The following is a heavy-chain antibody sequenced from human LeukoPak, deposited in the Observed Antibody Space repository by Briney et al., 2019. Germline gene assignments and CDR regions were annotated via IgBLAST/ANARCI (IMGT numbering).Heavy chain of an antibody. J-gene: IGHJ6*02. CDR3: ARDWRWHGMDV. CDR1: GVIFSSSS. V-gene: IGHV3-21*01. Sequence: GGSPRLSCAASGVIFSSSSMNWVRQAPGKGLEWVSSISNSGTYIYYADSVKGRFTISRDNAKNSLYLQMNSLRAEDTAVYYCARDWRWHGMDVWGQGTTVTVSS. D-gene: IGHD5-24*01. CDR2: ISNSGTYI.